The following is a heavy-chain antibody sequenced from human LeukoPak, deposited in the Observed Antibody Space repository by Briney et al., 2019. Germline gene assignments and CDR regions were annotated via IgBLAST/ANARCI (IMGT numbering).Heavy chain of an antibody. CDR1: GFTFSNYG. Sequence: PGGSLRLSCAVSGFTFSNYGMSWVRQAPGKGLEWVSGINGDGDSTYYVDSVKGRFTISRDNSKSTLYLHRNSLRAEDTAVYYCARRDPTTPKFDYWGQGTLVTVSS. J-gene: IGHJ4*02. V-gene: IGHV3-23*01. CDR2: INGDGDST. CDR3: ARRDPTTPKFDY. D-gene: IGHD1-14*01.